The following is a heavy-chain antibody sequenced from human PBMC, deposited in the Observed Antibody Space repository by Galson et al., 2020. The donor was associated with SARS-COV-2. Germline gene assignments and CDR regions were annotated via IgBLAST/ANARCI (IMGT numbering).Heavy chain of an antibody. V-gene: IGHV3-66*02. CDR3: ARDLDYGGIDI. CDR2: IYSGGST. Sequence: GESLKISCAASGFTVSSNYMSWVRQAPGKGLEWVPVIYSGGSTYYADSVKGRFTISRDNSKNTLYLQMNSLRAEDTAVYYCARDLDYGGIDIWGQGTMVTVSS. CDR1: GFTVSSNY. J-gene: IGHJ3*02. D-gene: IGHD4-17*01.